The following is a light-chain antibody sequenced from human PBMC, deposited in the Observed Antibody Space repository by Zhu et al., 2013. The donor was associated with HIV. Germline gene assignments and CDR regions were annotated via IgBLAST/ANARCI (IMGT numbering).Light chain of an antibody. CDR2: DAS. CDR1: QSIITW. Sequence: DIQMTQSPSTLSASVGDRVTITCRASQSIITWLAWHQQKPGKAPKLLIYDASNLHTGVPSRFSGSGSGTEFTLTISSLQPEDVATYYCQQGNGFPSTFGQGTRLEIK. J-gene: IGKJ5*01. CDR3: QQGNGFPST. V-gene: IGKV1-5*01.